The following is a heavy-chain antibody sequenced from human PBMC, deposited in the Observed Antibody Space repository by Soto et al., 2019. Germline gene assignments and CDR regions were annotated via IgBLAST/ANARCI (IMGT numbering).Heavy chain of an antibody. D-gene: IGHD3-16*02. CDR3: ARHTRNLSDP. J-gene: IGHJ5*02. Sequence: PSETLSLTCTVSGDSVTSSSYYWGWIRQPPGKGLEWIGSISYRGSTYYNPSLNSRVTISVDVSKTHFSLKVRSVTAADTAVYYCARHTRNLSDPWGQVTLVTVSS. CDR1: GDSVTSSSYY. V-gene: IGHV4-39*01. CDR2: ISYRGST.